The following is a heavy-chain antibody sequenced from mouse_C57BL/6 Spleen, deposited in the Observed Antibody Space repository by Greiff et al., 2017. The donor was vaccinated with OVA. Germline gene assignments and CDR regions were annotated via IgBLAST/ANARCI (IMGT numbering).Heavy chain of an antibody. CDR2: IYPGSGNT. CDR1: GYSFTSYY. CDR3: ANDGYYSAWFAY. J-gene: IGHJ3*01. V-gene: IGHV1-66*01. D-gene: IGHD2-3*01. Sequence: QVQLKESGPELVKPGASVKISCKASGYSFTSYYIHWVKQRPGQGLEWIGWIYPGSGNTKYNEKFKGKATLTADTSSSTAYMQLSSLTSEDSAVYYCANDGYYSAWFAYWGQGTLVTVSA.